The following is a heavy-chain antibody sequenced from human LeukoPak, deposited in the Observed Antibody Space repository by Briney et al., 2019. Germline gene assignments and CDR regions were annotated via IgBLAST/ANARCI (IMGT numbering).Heavy chain of an antibody. J-gene: IGHJ4*02. Sequence: GGSLRLSCAASGFTFSSYSMNWVRQAPGKGLEWVSSISGSSGYIYYADSVKGRFTISRDNAKSSLYLQMNSLRAEDTAVYYCARETYCSSTSCYNFDYWGQGTLVTVSS. CDR3: ARETYCSSTSCYNFDY. D-gene: IGHD2-2*02. CDR1: GFTFSSYS. CDR2: ISGSSGYI. V-gene: IGHV3-21*01.